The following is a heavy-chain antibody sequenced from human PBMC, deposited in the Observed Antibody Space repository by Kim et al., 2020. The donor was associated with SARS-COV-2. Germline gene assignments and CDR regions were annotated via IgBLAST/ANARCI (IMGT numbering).Heavy chain of an antibody. V-gene: IGHV1-3*01. D-gene: IGHD3-3*01. Sequence: KFQGRVTITRDTSASTAYMELSSLRSEDTAVYYCARDYDLWSGYNEGFDPWGQGTLVTVSS. CDR3: ARDYDLWSGYNEGFDP. J-gene: IGHJ5*02.